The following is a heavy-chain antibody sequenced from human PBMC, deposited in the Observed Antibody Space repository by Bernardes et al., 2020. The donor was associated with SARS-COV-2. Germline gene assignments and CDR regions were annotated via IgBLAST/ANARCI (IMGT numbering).Heavy chain of an antibody. CDR3: VRGRRLLCFGEFFDAFDI. D-gene: IGHD3-10*01. Sequence: ASVKVSCKASGYTFIDYFLHWVRQAPGQGLEWMGWINPKSGGTNFAQKFQGRVSLTRDTSISTVYMEMSSLKSDDTAVFYCVRGRRLLCFGEFFDAFDIWGQGTMVTLSS. V-gene: IGHV1-2*02. J-gene: IGHJ3*02. CDR1: GYTFIDYF. CDR2: INPKSGGT.